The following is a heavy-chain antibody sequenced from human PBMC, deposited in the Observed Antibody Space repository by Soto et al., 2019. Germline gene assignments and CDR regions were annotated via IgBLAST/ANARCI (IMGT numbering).Heavy chain of an antibody. Sequence: QVHLVESGGSVVQPGRSLRLSCAASGFNFDTFAIHWVRQTPGKVLEWVALISYDGYNTYYADSVKGRFTISRDNSKNTLYLQMTNLRPDDTGVYYCARVNPGYNLYYYYGLDVWGQGTSVTVSS. CDR2: ISYDGYNT. CDR1: GFNFDTFA. J-gene: IGHJ6*02. CDR3: ARVNPGYNLYYYYGLDV. D-gene: IGHD5-18*01. V-gene: IGHV3-30-3*01.